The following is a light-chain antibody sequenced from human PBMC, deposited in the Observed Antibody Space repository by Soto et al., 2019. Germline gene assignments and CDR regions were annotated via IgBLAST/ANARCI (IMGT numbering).Light chain of an antibody. CDR2: RNN. J-gene: IGLJ1*01. V-gene: IGLV1-47*01. Sequence: QSVLTQPPSVSGTPGQRVTISCSGSRSNIGNNYEYWYQQLPGTAPKLLIYRNNQRPSGVPDRFSGSKSGTSASLAISGLRSEDEADYYCAVWDDSLTAYVFGTGTKLTVL. CDR1: RSNIGNNY. CDR3: AVWDDSLTAYV.